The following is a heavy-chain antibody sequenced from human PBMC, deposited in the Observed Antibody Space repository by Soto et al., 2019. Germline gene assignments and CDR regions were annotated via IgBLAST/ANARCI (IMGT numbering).Heavy chain of an antibody. J-gene: IGHJ6*02. Sequence: QVQLVQSGAEVKKPGASVKVSCKASGYTFTSYGISWVRQAPGQGLEWMGWISAYNGNTNYAQKLQGRVTMTTDTSTSTAYMALRSLRSDDTAVYYCARRNKAAAAGIYYYYGMDVWGQGTPVTVSS. CDR2: ISAYNGNT. CDR1: GYTFTSYG. D-gene: IGHD6-13*01. CDR3: ARRNKAAAAGIYYYYGMDV. V-gene: IGHV1-18*04.